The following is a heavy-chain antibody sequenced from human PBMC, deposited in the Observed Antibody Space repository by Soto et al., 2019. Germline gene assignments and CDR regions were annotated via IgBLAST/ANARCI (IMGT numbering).Heavy chain of an antibody. CDR1: GFTFRNYW. CDR3: ARRDDYASLAFDI. V-gene: IGHV3-7*01. J-gene: IGHJ3*02. D-gene: IGHD3-16*01. CDR2: IKEDGSER. Sequence: EVQLVESGGGLVQPGGSLRLSCAGSGFTFRNYWMNWVRQAPGKGLEWVANIKEDGSERYYVDSVKGRFTLSRDNADNSLYRQMNSLRVEDTAVYYCARRDDYASLAFDIWGQGTMVTVSS.